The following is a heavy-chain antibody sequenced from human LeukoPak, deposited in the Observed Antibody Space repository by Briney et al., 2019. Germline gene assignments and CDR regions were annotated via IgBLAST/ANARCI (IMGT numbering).Heavy chain of an antibody. Sequence: ASVKVSCKASGYTFTGYYIHWVRQAPGQGLEWMGIINPSGGSTSYAQKFQGRVTMTRDTSTSTVYMELSSLRSEDTAVYYCARGAAPMVADYWGQGTLVTVSS. V-gene: IGHV1-46*01. CDR1: GYTFTGYY. D-gene: IGHD2-15*01. CDR3: ARGAAPMVADY. J-gene: IGHJ4*02. CDR2: INPSGGST.